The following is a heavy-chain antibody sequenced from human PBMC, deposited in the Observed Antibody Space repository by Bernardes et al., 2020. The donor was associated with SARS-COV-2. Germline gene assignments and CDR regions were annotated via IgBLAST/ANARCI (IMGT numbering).Heavy chain of an antibody. D-gene: IGHD7-27*01. V-gene: IGHV5-51*01. CDR1: GYTFSDYW. CDR2: INPGDSDT. CDR3: ARLGTLGVPGERTNYGMDV. Sequence: ESLQISCQASGYTFSDYWIAWVRQMPGKGLEWMGIINPGDSDTRYSPSFQGQVTISADKSISTAYVNWSRLKASDTAMYYCARLGTLGVPGERTNYGMDVWGQGTTVTVSS. J-gene: IGHJ6*02.